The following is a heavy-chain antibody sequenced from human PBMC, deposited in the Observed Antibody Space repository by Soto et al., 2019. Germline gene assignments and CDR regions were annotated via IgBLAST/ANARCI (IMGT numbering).Heavy chain of an antibody. CDR3: ARRGQPYTYTTDS. D-gene: IGHD3-16*01. Sequence: QLQLQESGPGLVKPSETLSLTCTVSDGSVSSSSSYWGWIRQPPGKGLEWIGSIYYVGSTYYNPSLKGLSTISVDAPKAKSSRKLTSVPAADPAVFFCARRGQPYTYTTDSGGQGTLVPVSS. J-gene: IGHJ5*01. CDR2: IYYVGST. CDR1: DGSVSSSSSY. V-gene: IGHV4-39*01.